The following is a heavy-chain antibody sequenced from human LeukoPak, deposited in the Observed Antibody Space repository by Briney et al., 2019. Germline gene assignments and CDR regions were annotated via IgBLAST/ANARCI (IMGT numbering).Heavy chain of an antibody. D-gene: IGHD6-13*01. CDR3: AKGRRIAAAGTPTFDY. CDR2: ISWNSGSI. J-gene: IGHJ4*02. Sequence: GGSLRLSCAASGFTFDDYAMHWVRQAPGKGLEWVSGISWNSGSIGYADSVKGRFTISRDNAKNSLYLQMNSLRAEDTALYYCAKGRRIAAAGTPTFDYWGQGTLVTVSS. V-gene: IGHV3-9*01. CDR1: GFTFDDYA.